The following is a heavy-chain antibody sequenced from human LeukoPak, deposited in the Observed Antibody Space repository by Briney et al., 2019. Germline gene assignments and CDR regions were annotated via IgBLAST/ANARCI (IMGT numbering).Heavy chain of an antibody. Sequence: PGGSPRLSCAASGFTFSSYWMSWVRQAPGKGLEWVANIKQDGSEKYYVDSVKGRFTISRDNAKNSLYLQMNSLRAEDTAVYYCARETYDFWSGYYTSWFDPWGQGTLVTVSS. CDR1: GFTFSSYW. J-gene: IGHJ5*02. V-gene: IGHV3-7*01. D-gene: IGHD3-3*01. CDR2: IKQDGSEK. CDR3: ARETYDFWSGYYTSWFDP.